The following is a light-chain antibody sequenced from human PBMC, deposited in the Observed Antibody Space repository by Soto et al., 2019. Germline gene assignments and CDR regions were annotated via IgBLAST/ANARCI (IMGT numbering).Light chain of an antibody. J-gene: IGKJ2*01. CDR2: GAS. Sequence: EIVLTQSPGTLSLSPGERATLSCRASQSISSSYLAWYQQKPGQAPRLLIYGASNRATGIPDRFSGSGSGTDFTLAINRLEPEDFAVYYCQQYGSSSYTFGQGTKLYIK. CDR3: QQYGSSSYT. CDR1: QSISSSY. V-gene: IGKV3-20*01.